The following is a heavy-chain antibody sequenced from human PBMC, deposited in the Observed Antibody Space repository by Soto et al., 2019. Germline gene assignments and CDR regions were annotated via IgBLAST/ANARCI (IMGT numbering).Heavy chain of an antibody. Sequence: PGGSLRLSCAASGFTFDDYTMHWVRQAPGKGLEWVSLISWDGGSTYYADSVKGRFTISRDNSKNSLYLQMNSLRTEDTALYYCAKDISSGYASGAFDIWGQGTMVTVSS. D-gene: IGHD3-22*01. CDR2: ISWDGGST. V-gene: IGHV3-43*01. CDR1: GFTFDDYT. J-gene: IGHJ3*02. CDR3: AKDISSGYASGAFDI.